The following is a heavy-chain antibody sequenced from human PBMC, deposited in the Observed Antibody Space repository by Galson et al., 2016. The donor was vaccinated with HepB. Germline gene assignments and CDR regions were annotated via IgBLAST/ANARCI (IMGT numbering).Heavy chain of an antibody. CDR2: IKQDGSET. CDR1: SITFSDDW. Sequence: SLRLSCAASSITFSDDWMTWVRQAPGRGLEWVGNIKQDGSETYYVDSVKGRFTISRDNAKNSLYLQMNSLRAEDTAVYYCAREPRHAAGGTFYFGAFDSWGQGTVVTVSS. V-gene: IGHV3-7*01. CDR3: AREPRHAAGGTFYFGAFDS. D-gene: IGHD2-15*01. J-gene: IGHJ3*02.